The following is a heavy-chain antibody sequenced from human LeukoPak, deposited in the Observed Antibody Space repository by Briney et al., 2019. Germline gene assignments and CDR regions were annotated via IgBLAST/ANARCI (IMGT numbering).Heavy chain of an antibody. CDR1: GGSISSRSYY. Sequence: SETLSLTCTVSGGSISSRSYYWGWLRQPRGKGLEWIASIFYSGSTYHNPSLESRVTISVDTSKSQFSLKLSSVTAADTAVYFCARHPLKAYVSDWFDPWGQGTLLTVSS. J-gene: IGHJ5*02. CDR3: ARHPLKAYVSDWFDP. CDR2: IFYSGST. V-gene: IGHV4-39*01. D-gene: IGHD3-10*02.